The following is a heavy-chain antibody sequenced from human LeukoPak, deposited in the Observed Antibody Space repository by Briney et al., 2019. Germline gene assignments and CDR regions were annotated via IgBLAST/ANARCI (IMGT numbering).Heavy chain of an antibody. D-gene: IGHD3-16*01. V-gene: IGHV3-23*01. J-gene: IGHJ3*02. CDR2: ISGSGGST. CDR1: GFTFSNFY. CDR3: AKYTHIMITFGEADDSFYI. Sequence: PGGSLRLSCAVSGFTFSNFYMSWIRQAPGKGLEWVSAISGSGGSTYYADSVKGRFTISRDNSKNTLYLQMNSLRAEDTAVYYCAKYTHIMITFGEADDSFYIWGQGTMVTVSS.